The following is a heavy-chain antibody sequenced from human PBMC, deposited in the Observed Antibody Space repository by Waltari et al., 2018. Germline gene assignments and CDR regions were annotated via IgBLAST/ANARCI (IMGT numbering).Heavy chain of an antibody. J-gene: IGHJ4*02. D-gene: IGHD5-12*01. CDR3: ARDVAIALDY. CDR2: IYTSGST. V-gene: IGHV4-61*02. CDR1: GGSISSGSYY. Sequence: QVQLQESGPGLVKPSQTLSLTCTVSGGSISSGSYYWSWIRQPAGKGLTWIGRIYTSGSTNYNPSPKSRVTISVDTSKNQFSLKLSSVTAADTAVYYCARDVAIALDYWGQGTLVTVSS.